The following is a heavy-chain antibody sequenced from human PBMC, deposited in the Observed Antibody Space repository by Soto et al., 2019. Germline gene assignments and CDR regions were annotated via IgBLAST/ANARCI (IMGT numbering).Heavy chain of an antibody. D-gene: IGHD3-22*01. Sequence: QVQLQESGPGLVKPSETLSLTCTVSGGSVSSGSYYWSWIRQPPGKGLEWIGYIYYSGSTNYNPSLKSRVTISVDTSKNQFSLKLSSVTAADTAVYYCARVGPYYYDSSGTFDDAFDIWGQGTMVTVSS. V-gene: IGHV4-61*01. CDR3: ARVGPYYYDSSGTFDDAFDI. CDR1: GGSVSSGSYY. J-gene: IGHJ3*02. CDR2: IYYSGST.